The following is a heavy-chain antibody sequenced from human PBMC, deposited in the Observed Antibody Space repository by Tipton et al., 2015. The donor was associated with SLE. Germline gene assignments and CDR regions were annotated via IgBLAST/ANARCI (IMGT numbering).Heavy chain of an antibody. CDR2: IHYSGFT. Sequence: TLSLTCTVSGDSIGRYFWSWIRQPPGKGLEWIGYIHYSGFTNYNPSLKSRLAISVDPSQNQFSLRLNSLTAADTAVYFCARHGYGPAAPSYYFDSWGQGTLVTVSS. D-gene: IGHD2-2*01. CDR3: ARHGYGPAAPSYYFDS. CDR1: GDSIGRYF. V-gene: IGHV4-59*08. J-gene: IGHJ4*02.